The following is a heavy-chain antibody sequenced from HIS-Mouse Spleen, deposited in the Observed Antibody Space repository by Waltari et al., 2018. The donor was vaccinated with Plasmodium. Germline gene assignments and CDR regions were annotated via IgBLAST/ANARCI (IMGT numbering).Heavy chain of an antibody. Sequence: QVQLQESGPGLVKPSQTLSLTCTVSGGSISSGDYYWSWIRQPPGKGLEWIGYICYSGRTYYNPSLKSRVTISVDTSKNQFSLKLSSVTAADTAVYYCASAIIGYSGSYWFDPWGQGTLVTVSS. CDR2: ICYSGRT. D-gene: IGHD1-26*01. CDR3: ASAIIGYSGSYWFDP. V-gene: IGHV4-30-4*01. CDR1: GGSISSGDYY. J-gene: IGHJ5*02.